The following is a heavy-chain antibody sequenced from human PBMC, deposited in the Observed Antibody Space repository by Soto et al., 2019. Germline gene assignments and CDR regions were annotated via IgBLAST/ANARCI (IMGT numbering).Heavy chain of an antibody. J-gene: IGHJ4*02. D-gene: IGHD3-22*01. CDR1: GGSNSSDNYY. CDR2: IYYSGST. CDR3: ARRRMLYDSSGHYYFDY. Sequence: SLTCTVSGGSNSSDNYYWSWIRQPPRKGLDWIGYIYYSGSTNYNPSLESRITISVDTSKRQFSLKLSSVTAADTAVYYCARRRMLYDSSGHYYFDYWGQGTLVTVSS. V-gene: IGHV4-30-4*01.